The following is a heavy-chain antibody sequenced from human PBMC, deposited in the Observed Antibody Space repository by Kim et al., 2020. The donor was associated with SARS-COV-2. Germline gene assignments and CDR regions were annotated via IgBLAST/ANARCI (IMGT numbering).Heavy chain of an antibody. D-gene: IGHD3-9*01. Sequence: SETLSLTCAVYGGSFSGYYWSWIRQPPGKGLEWIGEINHSGSTNYNPSLKSRVTISVDTSKYQFSPKLSSVTAADTAVYYCARVANMPLRYFDWLRHFDSWGEGTLVTVSS. CDR3: ARVANMPLRYFDWLRHFDS. V-gene: IGHV4-34*01. J-gene: IGHJ4*02. CDR1: GGSFSGYY. CDR2: INHSGST.